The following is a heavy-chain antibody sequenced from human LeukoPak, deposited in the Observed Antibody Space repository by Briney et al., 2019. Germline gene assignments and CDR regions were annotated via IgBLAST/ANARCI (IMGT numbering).Heavy chain of an antibody. V-gene: IGHV3-23*01. Sequence: GGSLRLSCAASGFTFSSYAMSWVRQAPGKGLEWVSAISGSGGSTYYADSVKGRFTISRDNSKNTLYLQINSLRAEDTAVYYCAKDRVRSSSELRYFDWLLGPFDYWGQGTLVTVSS. D-gene: IGHD3-9*01. CDR1: GFTFSSYA. CDR3: AKDRVRSSSELRYFDWLLGPFDY. J-gene: IGHJ4*02. CDR2: ISGSGGST.